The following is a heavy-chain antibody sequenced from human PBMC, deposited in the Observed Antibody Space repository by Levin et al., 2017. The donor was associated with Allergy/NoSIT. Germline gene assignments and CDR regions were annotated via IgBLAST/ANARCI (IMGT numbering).Heavy chain of an antibody. CDR3: ARHWTVGYHFYYLDV. Sequence: SETLSLTCTVSGGSISSISHYWGWIRQPPGKGPEWIGSIYDSGRTYYNPSLKSRVTISVDTSNNQVSLRLSSVTAADTAIYYCARHWTVGYHFYYLDVWAKGTTVTVSS. CDR2: IYDSGRT. V-gene: IGHV4-39*01. CDR1: GGSISSISHY. D-gene: IGHD1-1*01. J-gene: IGHJ6*03.